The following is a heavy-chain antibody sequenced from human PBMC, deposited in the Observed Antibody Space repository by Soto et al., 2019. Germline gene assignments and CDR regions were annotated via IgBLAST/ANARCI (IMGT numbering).Heavy chain of an antibody. CDR2: MNPNSDNT. CDR3: ARGLFVSSYGDYYYHMDV. J-gene: IGHJ6*03. D-gene: IGHD4-17*01. CDR1: GYTFTSYD. Sequence: ASVKVSCKASGYTFTSYDINWVRQATGQGLEWMGWMNPNSDNTGYPQKFQGRVTMARNASISTAYMELSSLRSEDTAVYYCARGLFVSSYGDYYYHMDVWGKGTTVTVSS. V-gene: IGHV1-8*01.